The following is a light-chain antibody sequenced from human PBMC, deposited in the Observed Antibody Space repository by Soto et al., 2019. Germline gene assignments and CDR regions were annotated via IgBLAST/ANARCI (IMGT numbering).Light chain of an antibody. V-gene: IGKV3D-15*01. CDR3: QQYNNWTRT. CDR2: EAS. J-gene: IGKJ4*01. Sequence: EILMTQFPATLSVSPGERATLPCRASQRGDNDVAWYQQKPGQPPRLLIDEASPRATGSPARFSGSHAGTEFTLTISSLLSEDFAVYLCQQYNNWTRTFGGGTKVEIK. CDR1: QRGDND.